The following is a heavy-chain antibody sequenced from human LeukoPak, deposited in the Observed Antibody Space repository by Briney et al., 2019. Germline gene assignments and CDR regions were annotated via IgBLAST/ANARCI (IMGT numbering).Heavy chain of an antibody. CDR2: INSNTGGT. Sequence: ASVKVSFKASGYTFTGHYIHWVRQAPGQGLEWMGWINSNTGGTNYAQKFQGRVTITRDTSVSTAYMEVSRLTSDDTAVYYCARVSTYGCSSTTCLVFDIWGQGTVVTVSS. V-gene: IGHV1-2*02. J-gene: IGHJ3*02. CDR3: ARVSTYGCSSTTCLVFDI. D-gene: IGHD2-2*01. CDR1: GYTFTGHY.